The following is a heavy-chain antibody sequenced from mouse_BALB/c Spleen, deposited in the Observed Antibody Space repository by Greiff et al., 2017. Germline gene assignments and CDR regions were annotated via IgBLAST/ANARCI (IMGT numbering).Heavy chain of an antibody. CDR3: ASSSYGYFDY. CDR1: GFTFTDYY. CDR2: IRNKANGYTT. Sequence: EVNVVESGGGLVQPGGSLRLSCATSGFTFTDYYMSWVRQPPGKALEWLGFIRNKANGYTTEYSASVKGRFTISRDNSQSILYLQMNTLRAEDSATYYCASSSYGYFDYWGQGTTLTVSS. D-gene: IGHD1-1*01. V-gene: IGHV7-3*02. J-gene: IGHJ2*01.